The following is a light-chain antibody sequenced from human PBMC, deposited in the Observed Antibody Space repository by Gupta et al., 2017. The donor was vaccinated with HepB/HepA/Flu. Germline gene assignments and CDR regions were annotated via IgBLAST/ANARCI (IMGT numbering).Light chain of an antibody. Sequence: DIQMTQSPSTLSGSVGDRVTITCRASQNISNWLAWYQQKPGKAPNLLIYKASTLQSGVPSRFSGGGSGTEFTLTISSRQPDDFATYYCQQDSVYSMETFGQGTKVEIK. V-gene: IGKV1-5*03. CDR3: QQDSVYSMET. CDR2: KAS. J-gene: IGKJ1*01. CDR1: QNISNW.